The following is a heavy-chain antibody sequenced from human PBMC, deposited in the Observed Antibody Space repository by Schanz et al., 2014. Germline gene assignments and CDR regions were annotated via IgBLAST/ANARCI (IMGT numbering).Heavy chain of an antibody. CDR2: ISSRSSHI. Sequence: EVQLLESGGGLVQPGGSLRLSCAASGFTFSAYAMTWVRQIPGKGLEWVSSISSRSSHIYYADSVKGRFTISRDDAKKSMYLQMNNLRAEDTAVYYCARPALWFGDNCFDPWGQGTLXTVSS. CDR1: GFTFSAYA. CDR3: ARPALWFGDNCFDP. D-gene: IGHD3-10*01. V-gene: IGHV3-21*01. J-gene: IGHJ5*02.